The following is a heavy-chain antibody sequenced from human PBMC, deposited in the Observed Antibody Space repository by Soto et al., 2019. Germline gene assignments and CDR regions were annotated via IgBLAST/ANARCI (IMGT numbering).Heavy chain of an antibody. V-gene: IGHV4-31*03. J-gene: IGHJ4*02. CDR2: IYYSGST. D-gene: IGHD3-9*01. CDR3: ARGYDILTGPLDY. CDR1: GGSISSGGYY. Sequence: SETVSLTCTVSGGSISSGGYYWSWIRQHPGKGLEWIGYIYYSGSTYYNPSLKSRVTISVDTSKNQFSLKLSSVTAADTAVYYCARGYDILTGPLDYWGPGTLVTVSS.